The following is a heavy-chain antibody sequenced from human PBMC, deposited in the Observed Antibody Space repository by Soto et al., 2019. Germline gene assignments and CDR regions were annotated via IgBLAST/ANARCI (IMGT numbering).Heavy chain of an antibody. V-gene: IGHV3-48*02. CDR1: GFTFSSYS. J-gene: IGHJ4*02. CDR2: ISSSSSTI. Sequence: GGSLRLSCAASGFTFSSYSMNWVRQAPGKGLEWVSYISSSSSTIYYADSVKGRFTISRDNAKNSLYLQMNSLRDEDTAVYYCARDLNTAMVTTWNGFDYWGQGPLVTVSS. CDR3: ARDLNTAMVTTWNGFDY. D-gene: IGHD5-18*01.